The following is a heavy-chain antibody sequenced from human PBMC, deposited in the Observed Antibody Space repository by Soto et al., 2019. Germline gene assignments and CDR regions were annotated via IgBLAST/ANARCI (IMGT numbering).Heavy chain of an antibody. J-gene: IGHJ4*02. Sequence: RPRLLNSTHTLRLTCTFSGLSLSKSGGGVGWIRQPPGKALEWLAIIYWDEDRLYSPGLRSRLTLTKDPSNNPVVLMMNNVDPVDTGPYFCAHRGIGVSQLYYGDFDYWGQGTPVTVSS. CDR2: IYWDEDR. D-gene: IGHD2-8*01. CDR3: AHRGIGVSQLYYGDFDY. CDR1: GLSLSKSGGG. V-gene: IGHV2-5*02.